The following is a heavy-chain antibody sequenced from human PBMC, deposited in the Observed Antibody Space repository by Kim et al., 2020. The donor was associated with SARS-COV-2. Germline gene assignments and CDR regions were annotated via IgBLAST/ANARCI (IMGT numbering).Heavy chain of an antibody. CDR3: ARPLGSSGMLDY. Sequence: SYTPSVQGQVTISADKSISTAYLQWSSLKASDTAMYYCARPLGSSGMLDYWGQGTLVTVSS. D-gene: IGHD3-22*01. V-gene: IGHV5-51*01. J-gene: IGHJ4*02.